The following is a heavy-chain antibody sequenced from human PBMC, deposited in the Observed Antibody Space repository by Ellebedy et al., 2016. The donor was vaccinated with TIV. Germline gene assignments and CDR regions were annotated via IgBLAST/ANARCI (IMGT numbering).Heavy chain of an antibody. CDR3: ARATEGLDY. V-gene: IGHV3-13*01. D-gene: IGHD1-14*01. Sequence: GESLKISCAASGFSFDDYDMHWVRQVTGKGLEWVSAIGTAGDTYYPGSVKGRFTISRENAKNSLYLQMNSLRAGDTAVYYCARATEGLDYWGQGTLVTVSS. CDR2: IGTAGDT. CDR1: GFSFDDYD. J-gene: IGHJ4*02.